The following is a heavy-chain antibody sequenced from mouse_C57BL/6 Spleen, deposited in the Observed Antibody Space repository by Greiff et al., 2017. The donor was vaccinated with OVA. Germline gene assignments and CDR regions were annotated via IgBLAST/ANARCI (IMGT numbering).Heavy chain of an antibody. V-gene: IGHV1-26*01. CDR3: ARIDGYSSFDY. CDR2: INPNNGGT. CDR1: GYTFTDYY. D-gene: IGHD2-3*01. J-gene: IGHJ2*01. Sequence: EVQLQQSGPELVKPGASVKISCKASGYTFTDYYMNWVKQSHGKSLEWIGDINPNNGGTSYNQKFKGKATLTVDKSSSTAYMELRSLTSEDSAVYYCARIDGYSSFDYWGQGTTLTVSS.